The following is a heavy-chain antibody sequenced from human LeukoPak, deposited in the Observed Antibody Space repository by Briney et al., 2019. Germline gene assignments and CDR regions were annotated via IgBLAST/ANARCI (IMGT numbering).Heavy chain of an antibody. CDR3: AREGFIVGATSFDY. Sequence: ASVKVSCKASGYTFTGYYMHWVRQAPGQGLEWMGWINPNSGGTNYEQKFQGRVTMTRDTSISTAYMELSRLRSDDTAVYYCAREGFIVGATSFDYWGQGTLVTVSS. CDR2: INPNSGGT. D-gene: IGHD1-26*01. V-gene: IGHV1-2*02. J-gene: IGHJ4*02. CDR1: GYTFTGYY.